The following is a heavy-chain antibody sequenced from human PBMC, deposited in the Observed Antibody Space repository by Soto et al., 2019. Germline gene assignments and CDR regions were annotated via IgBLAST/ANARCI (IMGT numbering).Heavy chain of an antibody. Sequence: EVQVSDSGGGLVQPGGSLRLSCVASGFTFNTYAMTWVRQAPGKGLEWVSIISGSGVSIYYVDSVKGRFTISRDNSKNTVYLQMNNLRAEDTAIYYCAKVGYAGSGSFYNPYFDYWGQGTTVTVSS. CDR3: AKVGYAGSGSFYNPYFDY. D-gene: IGHD3-10*01. CDR2: ISGSGVSI. J-gene: IGHJ4*02. CDR1: GFTFNTYA. V-gene: IGHV3-23*01.